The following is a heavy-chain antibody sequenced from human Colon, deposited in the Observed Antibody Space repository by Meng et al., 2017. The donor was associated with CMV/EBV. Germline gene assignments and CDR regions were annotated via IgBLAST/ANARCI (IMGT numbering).Heavy chain of an antibody. CDR2: INHSGST. CDR3: ARGRGSGWRN. Sequence: GSLRLSCAVYGGSISGYYWSWIRQPPGKGLEWIGEINHSGSTNYNPSLKSRVTISVDTSKNQFSLKLSSVTAADTAVYYCARGRGSGWRNWGQGTLVTVSS. D-gene: IGHD6-19*01. J-gene: IGHJ4*02. CDR1: GGSISGYY. V-gene: IGHV4-34*01.